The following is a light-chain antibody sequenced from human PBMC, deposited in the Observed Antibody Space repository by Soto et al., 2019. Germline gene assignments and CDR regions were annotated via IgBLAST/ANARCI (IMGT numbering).Light chain of an antibody. CDR1: QRVSSSY. J-gene: IGKJ5*01. CDR3: QQYGSSPPIT. V-gene: IGKV3-20*01. Sequence: EIVWTQSPGTLSLSPGERATLSCRASQRVSSSYLAWYQQKPGQAPRLLIYGASTRATGIPDRFSGSGSGTDFTLTITRLEPEDFAVYYCQQYGSSPPITFGQGTRLEIK. CDR2: GAS.